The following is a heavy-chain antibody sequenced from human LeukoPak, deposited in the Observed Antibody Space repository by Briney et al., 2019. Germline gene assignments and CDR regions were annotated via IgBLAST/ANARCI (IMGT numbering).Heavy chain of an antibody. CDR2: IYYSGST. CDR1: GGSISSGGYY. CDR3: ARVLKYYYDSSGYSTPYYFDY. V-gene: IGHV4-31*03. Sequence: SETLSLTCTVSGGSISSGGYYWSWLRQHLGKGLEWIGYIYYSGSTYYNPSLKSRVTISVDTSKNQFSLKLSSVTAADTAVYYCARVLKYYYDSSGYSTPYYFDYWGQGTLVTVSS. D-gene: IGHD3-22*01. J-gene: IGHJ4*02.